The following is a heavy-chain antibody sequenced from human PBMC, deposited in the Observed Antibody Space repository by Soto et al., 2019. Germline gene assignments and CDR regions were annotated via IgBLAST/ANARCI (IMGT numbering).Heavy chain of an antibody. CDR3: ARGTYFGY. V-gene: IGHV1-18*01. Sequence: QVQLVQSGTEVKKPGASVKVSYKASGYIMTTYGVSWVRQAPGQGLEWVGWISAYNDHTNYAQKFQGRVTMTTDTSTSTAYMELRSLRSDDTSVYYCARGTYFGYWGQGTLVTVSS. CDR1: GYIMTTYG. J-gene: IGHJ4*02. CDR2: ISAYNDHT. D-gene: IGHD1-1*01.